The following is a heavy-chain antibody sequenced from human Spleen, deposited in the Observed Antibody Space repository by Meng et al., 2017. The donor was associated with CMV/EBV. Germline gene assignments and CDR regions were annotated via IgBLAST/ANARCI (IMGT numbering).Heavy chain of an antibody. J-gene: IGHJ4*02. CDR1: GFTFSTYW. D-gene: IGHD6-13*01. V-gene: IGHV3-23*01. CDR3: AKSHLPSGRIARGRFDH. CDR2: VGGSGDNT. Sequence: ETLSLTCAASGFTFSTYWMSWVRQAPGKGLEWVSGVGGSGDNTYYADSVKGRFAISRDNSKNTLYLQVNSLRVEDTAVYYCAKSHLPSGRIARGRFDHWGQGTLVTVSS.